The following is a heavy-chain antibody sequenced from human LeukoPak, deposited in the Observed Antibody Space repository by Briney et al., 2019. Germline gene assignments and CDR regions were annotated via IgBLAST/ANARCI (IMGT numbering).Heavy chain of an antibody. V-gene: IGHV4-59*01. CDR1: GRSISSYY. D-gene: IGHD3-16*02. CDR3: AKASMITFGGVITYYFDY. J-gene: IGHJ4*02. CDR2: IYYSVST. Sequence: SETLSLTCPVSGRSISSYYWSWIRQPPGKVLDWIGYIYYSVSTNYNPSLKSRVTISVDTSKNQFSLKLSSVTAADTAVYDCAKASMITFGGVITYYFDYWGQGTLVTVSS.